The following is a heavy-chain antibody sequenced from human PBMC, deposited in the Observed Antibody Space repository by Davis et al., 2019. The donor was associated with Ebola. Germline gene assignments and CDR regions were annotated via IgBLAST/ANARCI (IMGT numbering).Heavy chain of an antibody. CDR2: IIPILGIA. CDR3: ARGRLTGTTMNYYYGMDV. Sequence: SVKVSCKASGGTFSSYAISWVRQAPGQGLEWMGRIIPILGIANYAQKFQGRVTITADKSTSTAYMELSRLRSDDTAVYYCARGRLTGTTMNYYYGMDVWGQGTTVTVSS. CDR1: GGTFSSYA. V-gene: IGHV1-69*04. J-gene: IGHJ6*02. D-gene: IGHD1-7*01.